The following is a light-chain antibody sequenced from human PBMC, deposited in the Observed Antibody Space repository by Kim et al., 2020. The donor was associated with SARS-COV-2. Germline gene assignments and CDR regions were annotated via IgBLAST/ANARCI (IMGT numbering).Light chain of an antibody. V-gene: IGKV3-20*01. J-gene: IGKJ1*01. Sequence: SPGERATLSCRASQSVRSNNLAWYQQKAGQAPMLLIYGASSRATGIPDRFSGSGSGTDFTLTISRLEPEDVAVYYCQQYDSSPMTFGQGTKVDIK. CDR3: QQYDSSPMT. CDR2: GAS. CDR1: QSVRSNN.